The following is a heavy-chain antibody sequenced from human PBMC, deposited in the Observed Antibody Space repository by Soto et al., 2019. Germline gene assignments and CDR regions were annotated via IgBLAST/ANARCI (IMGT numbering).Heavy chain of an antibody. CDR1: GFTFSSYA. V-gene: IGHV3-23*01. CDR3: ANDVRMAFYFWTDYPPSYDF. J-gene: IGHJ4*02. D-gene: IGHD3-3*01. Sequence: EVQVLESGGGLVQPGGSLRLSCAASGFTFSSYAMDWVRQAPGKGLEWVSGLSGGGGRTYYADSVKGRFTISRDNAKNTLYLDKNSLRAEDTDIYYCANDVRMAFYFWTDYPPSYDFWGQGTLVTVSS. CDR2: LSGGGGRT.